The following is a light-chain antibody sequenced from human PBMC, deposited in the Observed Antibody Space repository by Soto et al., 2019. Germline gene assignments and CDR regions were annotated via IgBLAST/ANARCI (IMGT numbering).Light chain of an antibody. CDR3: QQYNNWPIT. Sequence: EIVMTQSPATLSVSPGLRAALSCRASQSISDTLALYQQKPGQAPRLLIYGASTRATAIPARFSGSGSGTEFTLTITSLQSEDFAVYYCQQYNNWPITFGQGTRLEI. CDR1: QSISDT. J-gene: IGKJ5*01. V-gene: IGKV3-15*01. CDR2: GAS.